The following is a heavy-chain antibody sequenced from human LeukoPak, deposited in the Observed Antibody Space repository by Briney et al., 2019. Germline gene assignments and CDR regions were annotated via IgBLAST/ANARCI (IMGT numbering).Heavy chain of an antibody. J-gene: IGHJ4*02. CDR2: ISYDGSNK. D-gene: IGHD6-13*01. CDR3: AKESRASSSWYVATGNYFDY. Sequence: PGRSLTLSCAASGFTFSSYGMHWVRQAPGKGLERVVVISYDGSNKYYADSVKGRFTISRDNSKNTLYLQMNSLRAEDTAVYYCAKESRASSSWYVATGNYFDYWGQGTLVTVSS. V-gene: IGHV3-30*18. CDR1: GFTFSSYG.